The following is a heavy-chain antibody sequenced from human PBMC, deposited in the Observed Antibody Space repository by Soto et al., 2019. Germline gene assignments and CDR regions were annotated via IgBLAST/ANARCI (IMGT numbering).Heavy chain of an antibody. J-gene: IGHJ4*02. V-gene: IGHV1-69*06. CDR2: IIPIFGTA. D-gene: IGHD1-26*01. Sequence: SVNVSCKASGGTFSSYAISWVRQAPGQGLEWMGGIIPIFGTANYAQKFQGRVTITADKSTSTAYMELSSLRSEDTAVYYCATYSGSYYPFDYWGQGTLVTVSS. CDR1: GGTFSSYA. CDR3: ATYSGSYYPFDY.